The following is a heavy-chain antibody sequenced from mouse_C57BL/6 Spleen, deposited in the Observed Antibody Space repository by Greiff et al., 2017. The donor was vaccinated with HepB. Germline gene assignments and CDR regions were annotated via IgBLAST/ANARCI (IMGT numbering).Heavy chain of an antibody. D-gene: IGHD2-5*01. J-gene: IGHJ4*01. CDR1: GYSITSGYD. Sequence: EVKVVESGPGMVKPSQSLSLTCTVTGYSITSGYDWHWIRHFPGNKLEWMGYISYSGSTNYNPSLKSRISITHDTSKNHFFLKLNSVTTEDTATYYCAISNSDYAMDYWGQGTSVTVSS. V-gene: IGHV3-1*01. CDR3: AISNSDYAMDY. CDR2: ISYSGST.